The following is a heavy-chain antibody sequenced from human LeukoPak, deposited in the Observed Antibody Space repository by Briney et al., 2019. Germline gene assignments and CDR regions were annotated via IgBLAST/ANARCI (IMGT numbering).Heavy chain of an antibody. D-gene: IGHD3-10*01. Sequence: PSETLSLTCAVYGGSFSGYYWSWIRQPPGKGLEWIGYIYYSGSTNYNPSLKSRVTISVDTSKNQFSLKLSSVTAADTAVYYCARGYYGSGKNWFDPWGQGTLVTVSS. CDR2: IYYSGST. V-gene: IGHV4-59*01. CDR3: ARGYYGSGKNWFDP. CDR1: GGSFSGYY. J-gene: IGHJ5*02.